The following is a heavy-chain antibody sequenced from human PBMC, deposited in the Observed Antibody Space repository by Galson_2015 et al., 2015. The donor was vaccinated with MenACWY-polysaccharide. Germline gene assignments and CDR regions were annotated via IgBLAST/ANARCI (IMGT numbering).Heavy chain of an antibody. CDR3: ARGFSVWGSYRQGYWFDP. CDR2: MNPNSGNT. CDR1: GYTFTSYD. D-gene: IGHD3-16*02. J-gene: IGHJ5*02. Sequence: SVKVSCKASGYTFTSYDINWVRQATGQGLEWMGWMNPNSGNTGYAQKFQGRVTMTRNTSISTAYMELSSLRSEDTAVYYCARGFSVWGSYRQGYWFDPWGQGTLVTVSS. V-gene: IGHV1-8*01.